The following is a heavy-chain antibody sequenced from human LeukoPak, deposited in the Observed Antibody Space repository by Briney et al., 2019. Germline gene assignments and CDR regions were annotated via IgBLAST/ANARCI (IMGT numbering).Heavy chain of an antibody. CDR2: INPNSGGT. CDR3: AKDGYCSSTSCYSYYYYGVDV. V-gene: IGHV1-2*02. J-gene: IGHJ6*02. CDR1: GYTFTGYY. Sequence: ASVKVSCKASGYTFTGYYMHWVRQAPGQGLEWMGWINPNSGGTNYAQKFQGRVTMTRDTSISTAYMELSRLRSDDTALYYCAKDGYCSSTSCYSYYYYGVDVWGQGTTVTVSS. D-gene: IGHD2-2*02.